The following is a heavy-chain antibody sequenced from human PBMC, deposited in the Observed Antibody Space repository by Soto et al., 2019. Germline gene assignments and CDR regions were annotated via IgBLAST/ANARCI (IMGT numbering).Heavy chain of an antibody. CDR3: ARNGWGMSTVGL. D-gene: IGHD1-26*01. CDR1: GFTVSNNY. Sequence: EVQLVESGGGLVQPGGSLRLSCAASGFTVSNNYMIWFRLPPGKGLECVSLIYSGGTTYYADSVQVRFTISRDNSKNTLYLPLNSLRFEDTAVYYCARNGWGMSTVGLWGPGTLVTLSS. V-gene: IGHV3-53*01. J-gene: IGHJ4*02. CDR2: IYSGGTT.